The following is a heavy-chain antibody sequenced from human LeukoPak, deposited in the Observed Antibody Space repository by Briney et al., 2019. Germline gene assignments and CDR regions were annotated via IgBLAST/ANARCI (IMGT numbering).Heavy chain of an antibody. CDR1: GYTFTSYY. Sequence: GASVKVSCKASGYTFTSYYMHWVRQAPGQGLEWMGIINPSGGSTSYAQKFQGRVTMTRDTSTSTVYMELSSLRSEDTAVYYCARERDYYYDSSGYYVSWGQGTLVTVSS. CDR3: ARERDYYYDSSGYYVS. CDR2: INPSGGST. V-gene: IGHV1-46*01. D-gene: IGHD3-22*01. J-gene: IGHJ5*02.